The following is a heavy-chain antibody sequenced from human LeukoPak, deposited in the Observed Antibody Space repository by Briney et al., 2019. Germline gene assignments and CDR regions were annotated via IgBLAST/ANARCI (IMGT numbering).Heavy chain of an antibody. CDR3: AKDLSELPNWFDP. D-gene: IGHD3-10*01. Sequence: GASLLLSCAASGFTFSSYAMSCLRPAPGKVLEWVSAISGSGGSTYYADSVKGRFTTSRDNSKNTLYLQMNSLRAEDTAVYYCAKDLSELPNWFDPWGQGTLVTVSS. CDR1: GFTFSSYA. CDR2: ISGSGGST. V-gene: IGHV3-23*01. J-gene: IGHJ5*02.